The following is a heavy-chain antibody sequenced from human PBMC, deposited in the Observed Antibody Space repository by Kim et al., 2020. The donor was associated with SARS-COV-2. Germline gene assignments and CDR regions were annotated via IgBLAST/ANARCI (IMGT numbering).Heavy chain of an antibody. Sequence: GGSLRISCAASGFTFNSYAMSWVRQAPGKVLAWVSAISGSGGSPYYVDSVKGRFTISRDNSKNTLYLQMNSLRAEDTAVYYWAKDRGYSYGYVNYYYGMDVWGQGTTVTVSS. CDR3: AKDRGYSYGYVNYYYGMDV. V-gene: IGHV3-23*01. CDR1: GFTFNSYA. J-gene: IGHJ6*02. D-gene: IGHD5-18*01. CDR2: ISGSGGSP.